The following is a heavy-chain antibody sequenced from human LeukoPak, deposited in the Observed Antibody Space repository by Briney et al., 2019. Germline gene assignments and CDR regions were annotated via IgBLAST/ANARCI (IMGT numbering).Heavy chain of an antibody. J-gene: IGHJ4*02. Sequence: PGGSLRLSCAASGFTFSSYSMNWVRQAPGKGLEWVSSISSSSYIYYADSVKGRFTISRDNAKNSLYLQMNSLRAEDTAVYYCARGFIAVGPNRNKYYFDYWGQGTLVTVSS. D-gene: IGHD1-14*01. V-gene: IGHV3-21*01. CDR2: ISSSSYI. CDR1: GFTFSSYS. CDR3: ARGFIAVGPNRNKYYFDY.